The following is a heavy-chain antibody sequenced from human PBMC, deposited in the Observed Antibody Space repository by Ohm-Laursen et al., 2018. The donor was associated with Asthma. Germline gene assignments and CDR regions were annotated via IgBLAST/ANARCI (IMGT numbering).Heavy chain of an antibody. Sequence: TLSLTCTVSGGSISSGGYYWSWIRQHPGKGLEWIGYIYYSGSTYYNPSLKSRVTISVDTSKNQFSLKLSSVTAADTAVYYCAREGVLDCSSTSCYVLGWFDPWGQGTLVTVSS. CDR2: IYYSGST. D-gene: IGHD2-2*01. CDR1: GGSISSGGYY. J-gene: IGHJ5*02. V-gene: IGHV4-31*03. CDR3: AREGVLDCSSTSCYVLGWFDP.